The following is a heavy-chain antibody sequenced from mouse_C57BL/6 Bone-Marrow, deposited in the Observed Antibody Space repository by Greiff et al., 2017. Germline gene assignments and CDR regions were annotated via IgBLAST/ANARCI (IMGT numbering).Heavy chain of an antibody. V-gene: IGHV3-6*01. Sequence: DVKLQESGPGLVKPSQSLSLTCSVTGYSITSGYYWNWIRQFPGNKLEWMGYISYDGSNNYNPSLKNRISITRDTSKNQFFLKLNSVTTEATATYYCARDITTVGGQGTLVTVSA. CDR2: ISYDGSN. D-gene: IGHD1-1*01. CDR3: ARDITTV. CDR1: GYSITSGYY. J-gene: IGHJ3*01.